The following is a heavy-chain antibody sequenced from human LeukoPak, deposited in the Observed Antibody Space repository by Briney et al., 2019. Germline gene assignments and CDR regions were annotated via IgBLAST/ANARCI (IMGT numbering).Heavy chain of an antibody. CDR1: GGSISTYY. D-gene: IGHD3-22*01. Sequence: SSETQSLTCTVSGGSISTYYWNWIRQPPGKGLEWIAYIFYTGSTNYNPSLKSRVTISVATSRNQFSLNLISVTAADTAVYYCARGDRESGIDYWGQGTLVTVSS. J-gene: IGHJ4*02. CDR2: IFYTGST. V-gene: IGHV4-59*01. CDR3: ARGDRESGIDY.